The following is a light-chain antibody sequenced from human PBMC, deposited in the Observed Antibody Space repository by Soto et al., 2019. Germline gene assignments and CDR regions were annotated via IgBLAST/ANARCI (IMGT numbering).Light chain of an antibody. CDR2: QDS. V-gene: IGLV3-1*01. Sequence: SYELTQPPSVSVSPGQTASITCSGDKLGDKYACWYQQKSGQSPVLVIYQDSKRPSGIPERFSGSNSGNTATLTISGTQAMDEADYYCQAWDSSTGVFGTGTKLTVL. J-gene: IGLJ1*01. CDR1: KLGDKY. CDR3: QAWDSSTGV.